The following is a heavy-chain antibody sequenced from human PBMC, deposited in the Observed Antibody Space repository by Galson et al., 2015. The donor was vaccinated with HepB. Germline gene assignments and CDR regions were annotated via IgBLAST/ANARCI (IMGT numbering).Heavy chain of an antibody. CDR3: ARTYDYIWGSMYDAFDI. D-gene: IGHD3-16*01. J-gene: IGHJ3*02. CDR2: ISSSSSTI. V-gene: IGHV3-48*01. CDR1: GFTFSSYS. Sequence: SLRLSCAASGFTFSSYSMNWVRQAPGKGLEWVSYISSSSSTIYYADSVKGRFTISRDNAKNSLYLQMNSLRAEDTAVYYCARTYDYIWGSMYDAFDIWGQGTMVTVSS.